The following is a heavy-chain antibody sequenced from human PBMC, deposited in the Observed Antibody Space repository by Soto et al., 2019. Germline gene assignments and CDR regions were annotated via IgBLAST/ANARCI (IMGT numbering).Heavy chain of an antibody. J-gene: IGHJ4*02. CDR2: FGSGDTT. D-gene: IGHD6-6*01. CDR3: AKDTRGSSSQFFDY. CDR1: GFTFSTYA. V-gene: IGHV3-23*01. Sequence: EVQLLESGGGLVKPGGSLRLSCAASGFTFSTYAMAWVRQAPGRGLEWVSGFGSGDTTYYADSVKGRFTISRDNSKSTLYLQMNRLRAADTAIYYCAKDTRGSSSQFFDYWGQGTLVTVSS.